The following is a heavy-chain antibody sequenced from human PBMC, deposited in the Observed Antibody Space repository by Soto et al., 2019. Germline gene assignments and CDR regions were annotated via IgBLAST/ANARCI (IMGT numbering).Heavy chain of an antibody. CDR3: ASPYNKEVGHYYYYGMDV. Sequence: SETLSLTCTVSGGSISSGDYYWSWIRQPPGKGLEWIGYIYYSGSTYYNPSLKSRVTISVDTSKNQFSLKLSSVTAADTAVYYSASPYNKEVGHYYYYGMDVWGQGTTVTVSS. D-gene: IGHD1-1*01. CDR1: GGSISSGDYY. CDR2: IYYSGST. J-gene: IGHJ6*02. V-gene: IGHV4-30-4*01.